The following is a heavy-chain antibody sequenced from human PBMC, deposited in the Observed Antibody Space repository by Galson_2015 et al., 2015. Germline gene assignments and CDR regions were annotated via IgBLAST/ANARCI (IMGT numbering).Heavy chain of an antibody. CDR3: AKATMLRGEFYFYGMDV. D-gene: IGHD3-10*01. Sequence: SLRLSCAASGFTFDDSAMHWVPLVPGTGLEWVSTIRWTRGTVGYADSVKGRFTISRDNAKSTLYLQMNSLRGEDTAVYHCAKATMLRGEFYFYGMDVWGQGTTVTVS. CDR1: GFTFDDSA. J-gene: IGHJ6*02. V-gene: IGHV3-9*01. CDR2: IRWTRGTV.